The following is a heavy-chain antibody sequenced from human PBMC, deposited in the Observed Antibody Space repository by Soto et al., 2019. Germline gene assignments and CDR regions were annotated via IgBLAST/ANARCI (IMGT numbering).Heavy chain of an antibody. CDR2: ISAYNGNT. CDR3: ARVGVVVSKGAFDI. D-gene: IGHD3-22*01. CDR1: GYTFTSYG. V-gene: IGHV1-18*04. J-gene: IGHJ3*02. Sequence: ASVKVSCKASGYTFTSYGISWVRQAPGQGLEWMGWISAYNGNTNYAQKLQGRVTMTTDASTSTAYMELRGLRSDDTAVYYCARVGVVVSKGAFDIWGQGTMVTVSS.